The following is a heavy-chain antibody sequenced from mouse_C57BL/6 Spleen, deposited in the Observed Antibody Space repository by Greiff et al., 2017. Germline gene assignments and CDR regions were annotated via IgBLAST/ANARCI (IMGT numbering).Heavy chain of an antibody. D-gene: IGHD1-1*01. Sequence: QVQLQQPGAELVRPGPSVKLSCKASGYTFTSYWMHWVKQRPGQGLEWIGVIDPSDSYTNYNQKFKGKATLTVDPSSSTAYMQLSSLTAEDSAVYYCARRDYGSSWYFDVWGTGTTVTVSS. CDR1: GYTFTSYW. J-gene: IGHJ1*03. CDR3: ARRDYGSSWYFDV. CDR2: IDPSDSYT. V-gene: IGHV1-59*01.